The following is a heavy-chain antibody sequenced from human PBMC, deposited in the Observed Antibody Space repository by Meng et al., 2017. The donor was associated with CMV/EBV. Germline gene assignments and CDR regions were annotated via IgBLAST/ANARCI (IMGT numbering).Heavy chain of an antibody. CDR1: GYTFTSYG. CDR3: ARSNLAYYYDSSGYGPFDY. V-gene: IGHV1-18*01. CDR2: ISAYNGNT. Sequence: QVQLVQSGAEVKKPGASVKVSCQASGYTFTSYGISWVRQAPGQGLEWMGWISAYNGNTNYAQKLQGRVTMTTDTSTSTAYMELRSLRSDDTAVYYCARSNLAYYYDSSGYGPFDYWGQGTLVTVSS. J-gene: IGHJ4*02. D-gene: IGHD3-22*01.